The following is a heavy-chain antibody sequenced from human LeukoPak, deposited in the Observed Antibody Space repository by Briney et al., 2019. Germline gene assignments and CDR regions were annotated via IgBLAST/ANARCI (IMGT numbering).Heavy chain of an antibody. V-gene: IGHV4-59*05. CDR1: GGSISTYY. J-gene: IGHJ4*02. D-gene: IGHD2-2*01. CDR3: ARVKYCSSTSCYDGLVH. CDR2: IYYSGST. Sequence: PSETLSLTCTVSGGSISTYYWNWIRKPPGKGLEWIGSIYYSGSTYYNPSLKSRVTISVDTSKNQFSLKLSSVTAADTAVYYCARVKYCSSTSCYDGLVHWGQGTLVTVSS.